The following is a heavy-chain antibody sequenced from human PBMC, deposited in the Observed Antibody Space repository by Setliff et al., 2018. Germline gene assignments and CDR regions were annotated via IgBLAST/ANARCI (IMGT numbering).Heavy chain of an antibody. CDR3: ARLTGYFDY. Sequence: PSETLSLTCTVSGYSISSGYIWGWIRQPPGKGLEWIGYIYNSGITYYNPSLKSRVTISIDTSKNQFSLKLSSVTAADTAVYYCARLTGYFDYWGQGTLVTVSS. CDR2: IYNSGIT. J-gene: IGHJ4*02. V-gene: IGHV4-38-2*02. CDR1: GYSISSGYI. D-gene: IGHD3-10*01.